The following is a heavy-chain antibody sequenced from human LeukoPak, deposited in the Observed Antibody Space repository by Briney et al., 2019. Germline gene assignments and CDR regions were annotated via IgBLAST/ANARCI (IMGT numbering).Heavy chain of an antibody. J-gene: IGHJ4*02. CDR1: GYSFTSYW. V-gene: IGHV5-51*01. D-gene: IGHD1-26*01. Sequence: GESLKTSCKGSGYSFTSYWIGGGRPMPGKGLEWRGIIYPGDSNTSDSPSFQGQVTISADKSIRTAYLQWSSLKASDTAMYYCARHLGAGQTNDYWGQGTLVTVSS. CDR2: IYPGDSNT. CDR3: ARHLGAGQTNDY.